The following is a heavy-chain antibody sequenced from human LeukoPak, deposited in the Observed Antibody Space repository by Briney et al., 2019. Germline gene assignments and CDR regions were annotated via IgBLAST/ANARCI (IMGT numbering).Heavy chain of an antibody. Sequence: GRSLRLSCAASGFTFNSYPMNWVRQAPGKGLEWVAVISSDGSNQYYADSVKGRFTISRDNSKSTLSLQMNRLRDEDTAVCYCARDNWGWDYWGQGTLVTVSS. CDR3: ARDNWGWDY. V-gene: IGHV3-30*01. D-gene: IGHD7-27*01. CDR2: ISSDGSNQ. CDR1: GFTFNSYP. J-gene: IGHJ4*02.